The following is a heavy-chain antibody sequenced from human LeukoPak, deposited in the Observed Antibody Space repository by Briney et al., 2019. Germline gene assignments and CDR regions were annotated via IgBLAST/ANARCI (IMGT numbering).Heavy chain of an antibody. CDR1: GFTFSSYG. Sequence: PGGSLRLSCAASGFTFSSYGMSWVRQAPGKGLEWVSAISGSGGSTYYADSVKGRFTISRDNSKNTLYLQMNSLRAEDTAVYYCARDAHYYDSSGYDYWGQGTLVTVSS. CDR3: ARDAHYYDSSGYDY. CDR2: ISGSGGST. V-gene: IGHV3-23*01. D-gene: IGHD3-22*01. J-gene: IGHJ4*02.